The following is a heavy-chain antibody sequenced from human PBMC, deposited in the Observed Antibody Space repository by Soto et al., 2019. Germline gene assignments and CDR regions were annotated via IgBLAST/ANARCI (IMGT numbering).Heavy chain of an antibody. CDR3: AKDLYSSSSPDY. J-gene: IGHJ4*02. CDR1: GFTFSSYA. Sequence: GGSLRLSCAASGFTFSSYAMSWVRQAPGKGLEWVSAISGSGGSTYYADSVKGRFTISRDNSKNALYLQMNSLRAEDTAVYYCAKDLYSSSSPDYWGQGTLVTVSS. CDR2: ISGSGGST. D-gene: IGHD6-6*01. V-gene: IGHV3-23*01.